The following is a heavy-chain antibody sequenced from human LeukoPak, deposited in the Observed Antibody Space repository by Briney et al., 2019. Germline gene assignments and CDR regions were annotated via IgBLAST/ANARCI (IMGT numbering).Heavy chain of an antibody. V-gene: IGHV3-48*04. CDR3: ARDFDYGDYIDF. Sequence: GGSLRLSCVASGFTFSTYTFNWVRQAPGKGMEWLSYISSGGLTIFYADSVKGRFTISRDNTKNAIYLDMTNLRAEDTAVYYCARDFDYGDYIDFWGQGTLVAVSS. J-gene: IGHJ4*02. D-gene: IGHD4/OR15-4a*01. CDR2: ISSGGLTI. CDR1: GFTFSTYT.